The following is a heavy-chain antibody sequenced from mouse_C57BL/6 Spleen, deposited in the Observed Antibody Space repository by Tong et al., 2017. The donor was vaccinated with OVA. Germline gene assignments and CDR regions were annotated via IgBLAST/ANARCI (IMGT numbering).Heavy chain of an antibody. D-gene: IGHD2-5*01. CDR3: ARTRYYSNHYYAMDY. CDR1: GYSFTDYN. V-gene: IGHV1-39*01. Sequence: EVQLQESGPELVKPGASVKISCKASGYSFTDYNMNWVKQSNGKSLEWIGVINPNYGTTSYNQKFKGKATLTVDQSSSTAYMQLNSLTSEDSAVYYCARTRYYSNHYYAMDYWGQGTSVTVSS. J-gene: IGHJ4*01. CDR2: INPNYGTT.